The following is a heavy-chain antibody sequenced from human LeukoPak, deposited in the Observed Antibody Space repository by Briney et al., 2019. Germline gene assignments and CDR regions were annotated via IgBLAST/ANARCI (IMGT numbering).Heavy chain of an antibody. J-gene: IGHJ4*02. V-gene: IGHV1-46*01. CDR1: GYTFTSYY. Sequence: VASVNVSCKASGYTFTSYYMHSVRQSPGQGLEWMGIINPSGGSTSYAQKFQGRVTMTRDTSTSTVYMELSSLRSEDTAVYYCARGLDDFWSEYYTKELDYWGQGTLVTVSS. CDR3: ARGLDDFWSEYYTKELDY. D-gene: IGHD3-3*01. CDR2: INPSGGST.